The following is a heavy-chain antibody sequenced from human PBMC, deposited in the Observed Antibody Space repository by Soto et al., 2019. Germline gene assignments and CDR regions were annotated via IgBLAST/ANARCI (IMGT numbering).Heavy chain of an antibody. V-gene: IGHV4-4*07. CDR3: ARDKSGFWGGYFDS. J-gene: IGHJ4*02. D-gene: IGHD3-3*01. Sequence: SETLSLTCTVSDGSISTYYWSWIRQPAGKELEWIGHVFTSGTTNYTPSLKSRVSMSLDTAKNQFYLKLRSVTAADTAVYYCARDKSGFWGGYFDSWGQGKLVTVSS. CDR2: VFTSGTT. CDR1: DGSISTYY.